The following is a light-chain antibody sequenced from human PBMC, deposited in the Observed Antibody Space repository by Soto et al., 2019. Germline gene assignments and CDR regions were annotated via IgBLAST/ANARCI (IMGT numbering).Light chain of an antibody. J-gene: IGLJ2*01. CDR2: GVT. V-gene: IGLV2-14*01. CDR1: SSDVGGYNY. Sequence: QSALTQPASVSGSPGQSITLSCTGTSSDVGGYNYVSWYQQHPGKAPKVMIYGVTHRPSGVSNRFSGSKSVNTAALTISGLQAEEEADYYCCSYTTTNTLVFGGGTKLTVL. CDR3: CSYTTTNTLV.